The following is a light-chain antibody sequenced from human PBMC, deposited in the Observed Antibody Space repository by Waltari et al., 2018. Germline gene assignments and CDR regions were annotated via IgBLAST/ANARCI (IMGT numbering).Light chain of an antibody. CDR1: SSDIGSHNY. Sequence: QSALTQPASVSGSPGQTITISCTGTSSDIGSHNYVSWYQQHPGKAPKLMIYDVVKRPSGVSNRFSGSKSGNTASLTISGLQAEDDAIYYCSSYASSKFGGGTKLTVL. J-gene: IGLJ2*01. CDR3: SSYASSK. CDR2: DVV. V-gene: IGLV2-14*01.